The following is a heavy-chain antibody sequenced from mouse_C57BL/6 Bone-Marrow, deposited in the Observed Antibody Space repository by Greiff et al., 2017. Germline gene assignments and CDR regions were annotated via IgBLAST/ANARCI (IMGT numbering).Heavy chain of an antibody. CDR2: IHPKSGST. D-gene: IGHD1-1*01. V-gene: IGHV1-64*01. Sequence: QVQLQQPGAELVKPGASVKLSCKAPGYTFTSYWMHWVKQRPGQGLEWIGMIHPKSGSTNYNEKFKSKATLTVDKSSSTAYMQLSSLTSEDSAVYYCARSKGYGSSYVRLYYAMDYWGQGTSVTVSS. CDR3: ARSKGYGSSYVRLYYAMDY. J-gene: IGHJ4*01. CDR1: GYTFTSYW.